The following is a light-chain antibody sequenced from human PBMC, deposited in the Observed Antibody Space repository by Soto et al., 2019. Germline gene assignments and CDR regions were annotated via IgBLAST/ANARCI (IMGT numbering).Light chain of an antibody. CDR2: EVS. CDR3: SSYTSSSTPYV. Sequence: QSALTQPASVSGSPGQSITISCTGTSSDVGGYKYVSWYQQHPGKAPKLMIYEVSNRPSGVSNRFSGSKSGNTASLTISGLQAEDEADYYCSSYTSSSTPYVFGTGTSSPS. CDR1: SSDVGGYKY. J-gene: IGLJ1*01. V-gene: IGLV2-14*01.